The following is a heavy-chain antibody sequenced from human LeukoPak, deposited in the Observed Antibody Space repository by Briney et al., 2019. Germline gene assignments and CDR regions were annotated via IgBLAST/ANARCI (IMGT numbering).Heavy chain of an antibody. CDR1: GFTFSSYA. CDR3: AKVEAAAGQYYFDY. CDR2: ISYDGSNK. D-gene: IGHD6-13*01. V-gene: IGHV3-30-3*01. J-gene: IGHJ4*02. Sequence: GRSLRLSCAASGFTFSSYAMHWVRQAPGKGLEWVAVISYDGSNKYYADSVKGRFTISRDNSKNTLYLQMNSLRAEDTAVYYCAKVEAAAGQYYFDYSGQGTLVTVSS.